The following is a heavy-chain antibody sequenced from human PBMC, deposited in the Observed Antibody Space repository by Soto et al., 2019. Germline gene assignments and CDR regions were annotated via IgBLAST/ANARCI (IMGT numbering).Heavy chain of an antibody. CDR2: VNPSAGTT. J-gene: IGHJ4*02. D-gene: IGHD1-1*01. CDR3: AKGFLGTNTPPGRYQFDF. CDR1: GYTFTTYY. V-gene: IGHV1-46*01. Sequence: ASVKVSCKASGYTFTTYYIHWVRQAPGQGLEWMGIVNPSAGTTSNAQKFQGRVTMTRDTSTSTVYMELSSLTSEDTAVYYCAKGFLGTNTPPGRYQFDFWGQGTLVTVSS.